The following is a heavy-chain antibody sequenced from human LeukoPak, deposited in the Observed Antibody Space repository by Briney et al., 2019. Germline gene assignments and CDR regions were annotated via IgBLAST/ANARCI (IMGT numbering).Heavy chain of an antibody. Sequence: GASVKVSCKASGGTFSSYAISWVRQAPGQGLERMGGIIPIFGTANYAQKFQGRVTITADESTSTAYMELSSLRSEDTAVYYCARDRPHYGSGSMSYDYWGQGTLVTVSS. CDR1: GGTFSSYA. V-gene: IGHV1-69*13. CDR2: IIPIFGTA. CDR3: ARDRPHYGSGSMSYDY. D-gene: IGHD3-10*01. J-gene: IGHJ4*02.